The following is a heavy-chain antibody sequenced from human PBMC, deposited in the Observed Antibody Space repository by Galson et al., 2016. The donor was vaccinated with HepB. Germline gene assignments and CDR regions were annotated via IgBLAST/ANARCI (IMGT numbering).Heavy chain of an antibody. CDR2: ISYDGSNK. D-gene: IGHD5-12*01. CDR3: AKQRGHPVNSYYFDY. V-gene: IGHV3-30*18. J-gene: IGHJ4*02. Sequence: WVRQAPGKGLEWVAVISYDGSNKYYADSVKGRFTISRDNSKNTLYLQMNSLRAEDTAVYYCAKQRGHPVNSYYFDYWGQGALVTVSS.